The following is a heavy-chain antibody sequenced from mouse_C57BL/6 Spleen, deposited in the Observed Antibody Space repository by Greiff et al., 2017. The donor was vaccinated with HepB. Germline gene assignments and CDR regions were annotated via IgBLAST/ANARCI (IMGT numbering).Heavy chain of an antibody. CDR2: IYPRDGST. Sequence: QVQLQQSDAELVKPGASVKISCKVSGYTFTDHTIHWMKQRPEQGLEWIGYIYPRDGSTEYNEKFKGKTTLTADKSSSTAYMQLNRLTSEDSAVYGCARSGGLSPVDYWGQGTTHPVSS. CDR3: ARSGGLSPVDY. D-gene: IGHD2-2*01. J-gene: IGHJ2*01. V-gene: IGHV1-78*01. CDR1: GYTFTDHT.